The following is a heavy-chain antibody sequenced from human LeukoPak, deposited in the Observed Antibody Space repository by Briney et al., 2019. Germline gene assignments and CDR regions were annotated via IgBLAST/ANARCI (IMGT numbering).Heavy chain of an antibody. J-gene: IGHJ6*03. V-gene: IGHV3-21*01. CDR1: GFTFSSYN. D-gene: IGHD3-16*02. Sequence: GGSLRLSCAAAGFTFSSYNMNWVRQAPGKGLEWVSSISSSTSYIYYADSVKGRFTISRDNAKNSLYLQMNSLRAEDTAAYYCARDLLGYNYHYMDVWGKGTTVTVSS. CDR2: ISSSTSYI. CDR3: ARDLLGYNYHYMDV.